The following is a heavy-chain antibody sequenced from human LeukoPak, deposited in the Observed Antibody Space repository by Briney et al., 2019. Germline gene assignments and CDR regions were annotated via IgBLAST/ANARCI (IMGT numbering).Heavy chain of an antibody. V-gene: IGHV3-30-3*01. J-gene: IGHJ4*02. Sequence: GRSLRLSCAASGFTFSSYAVHWVRQAPGKGLEWVAVISYDGSNKYYADSVKGRFTTSRDNSKNTLYLQMNSLRAEDTAVYYCAREPLYNNGWQRHFDSWGQGTLVTVSS. CDR1: GFTFSSYA. CDR2: ISYDGSNK. CDR3: AREPLYNNGWQRHFDS. D-gene: IGHD6-19*01.